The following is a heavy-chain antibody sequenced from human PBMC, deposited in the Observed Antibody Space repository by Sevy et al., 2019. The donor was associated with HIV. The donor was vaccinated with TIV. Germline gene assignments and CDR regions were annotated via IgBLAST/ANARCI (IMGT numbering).Heavy chain of an antibody. V-gene: IGHV3-15*01. CDR3: ATDSVYCSTVRCTYFFAN. D-gene: IGHD2-2*01. CDR1: GFTFSNAW. Sequence: GGSLRLSCAASGFTFSNAWMMWVRQAPGKGLEWVGRIKSETHGGATNYATAVKGKFTISRDDSKDTLYLQINSLKTQDTAVYYCATDSVYCSTVRCTYFFANWGQGTLVTDSS. J-gene: IGHJ4*02. CDR2: IKSETHGGAT.